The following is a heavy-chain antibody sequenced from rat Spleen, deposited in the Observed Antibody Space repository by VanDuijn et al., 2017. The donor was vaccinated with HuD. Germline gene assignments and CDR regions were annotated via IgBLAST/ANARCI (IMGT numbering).Heavy chain of an antibody. J-gene: IGHJ2*01. CDR3: VRGPMHTAGNYFDY. CDR2: MRYNGDI. D-gene: IGHD1-6*01. Sequence: VQLKESGPGLVQPSQTLSLTCTVAGFSLTTYDVHWVRQPPGKSLEWMGRMRYNGDISYSSVLESRLSISRDISKSQVFLEKNSLQTEDIATYYCVRGPMHTAGNYFDYWGQGVMVTVSS. V-gene: IGHV2-63*01. CDR1: GFSLTTYD.